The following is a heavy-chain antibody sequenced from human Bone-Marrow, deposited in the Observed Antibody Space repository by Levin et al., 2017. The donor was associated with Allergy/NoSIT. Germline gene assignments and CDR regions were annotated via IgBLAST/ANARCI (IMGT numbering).Heavy chain of an antibody. CDR1: GFSFTKVW. Sequence: GGSLRLSCAASGFSFTKVWMTWVRQAPGKGLEWVGRIKSETDGGTIDYAAPVKGRFTISRDDSRSTLYLEMNSLKTEDTAVNYCTTEWWARSIRDDYWGQGTLVTVSS. J-gene: IGHJ4*02. D-gene: IGHD2-15*01. V-gene: IGHV3-15*01. CDR3: TTEWWARSIRDDY. CDR2: IKSETDGGTI.